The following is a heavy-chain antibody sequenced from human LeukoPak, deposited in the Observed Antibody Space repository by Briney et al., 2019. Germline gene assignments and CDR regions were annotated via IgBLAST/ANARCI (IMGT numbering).Heavy chain of an antibody. CDR2: IRTSGGVV. V-gene: IGHV3-48*02. Sequence: PGGSLRLSCAASGFTFTSYTMNWVRQAPGKGLEWISYIRTSGGVVSYTDSVRGRFTISTDSAKNSPYLQMNSLRDDDTAVYYCARELLSGFDYWGQGTLVTVSS. D-gene: IGHD3-3*02. CDR1: GFTFTSYT. CDR3: ARELLSGFDY. J-gene: IGHJ4*02.